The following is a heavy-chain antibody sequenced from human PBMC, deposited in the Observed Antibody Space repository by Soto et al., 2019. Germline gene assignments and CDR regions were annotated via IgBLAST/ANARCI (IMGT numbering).Heavy chain of an antibody. CDR1: GYTFTSYA. V-gene: IGHV1-3*01. CDR3: ASSTLLLWFGESPISSLDY. Sequence: ASVKVSCKASGYTFTSYAMHWVRQAPGQRLEWMGWINAGNGNTKYSQKFQGRVTITRDTSASTAYMELSSLRSEDTAVYYCASSTLLLWFGESPISSLDYWGQGTLVTVSS. CDR2: INAGNGNT. D-gene: IGHD3-10*01. J-gene: IGHJ4*02.